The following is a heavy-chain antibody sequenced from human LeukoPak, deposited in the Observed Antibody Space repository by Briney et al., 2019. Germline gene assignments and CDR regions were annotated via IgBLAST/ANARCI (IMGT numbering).Heavy chain of an antibody. CDR1: GFSLEDYA. CDR3: AKGDYDSSVYYFDY. J-gene: IGHJ4*02. Sequence: PGGSLRLSCAASGFSLEDYAMHWVRQGPGKGLEWVSGISWNSGSIGYADSVKGRFTISRDNAKNSLYLQMNSLRAEDTALYYCAKGDYDSSVYYFDYWGQGTLVTVSS. CDR2: ISWNSGSI. D-gene: IGHD3-22*01. V-gene: IGHV3-9*01.